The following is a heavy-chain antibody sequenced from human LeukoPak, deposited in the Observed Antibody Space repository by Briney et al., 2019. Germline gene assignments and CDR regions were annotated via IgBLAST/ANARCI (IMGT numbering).Heavy chain of an antibody. CDR3: ARGPYSYDSSGAFDI. CDR1: GGAISAWY. Sequence: PSETLSLTCTVSGGAISAWYWSWIRQSPGKGLEWIGYIDDTGNTAYNPSLETRVTISLDMSKNQFYLNLRSVTAADAAVYFCARGPYSYDSSGAFDIWGQGTMVTVSS. V-gene: IGHV4-59*01. CDR2: IDDTGNT. J-gene: IGHJ3*02. D-gene: IGHD3-22*01.